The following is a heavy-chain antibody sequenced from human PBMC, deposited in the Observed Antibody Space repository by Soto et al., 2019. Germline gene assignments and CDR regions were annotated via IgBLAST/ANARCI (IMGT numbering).Heavy chain of an antibody. J-gene: IGHJ4*02. CDR1: GFTFSSYA. CDR3: AKGSAGSGSYFVFDY. Sequence: PGESLKISCAASGFTFSSYAMSWVRQAPGKGLEWVSAISGSGGSTYYADSVKGRFTISRDNSKNTLYLQMNSLRAEDTAVYYCAKGSAGSGSYFVFDYWGQGTLVTVSS. V-gene: IGHV3-23*01. CDR2: ISGSGGST. D-gene: IGHD1-26*01.